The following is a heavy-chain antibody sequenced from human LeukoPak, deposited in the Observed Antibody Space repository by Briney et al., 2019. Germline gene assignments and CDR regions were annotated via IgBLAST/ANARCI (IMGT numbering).Heavy chain of an antibody. J-gene: IGHJ4*02. D-gene: IGHD2-8*01. CDR1: GFTFSSYE. Sequence: GGSLRLSCAASGFTFSSYEMNWVRQAPGKGLEWVSYVSSSGSTIYYADSVKGRFTISRDNAKNSLYLQMNSLRAEDTAVYYCVGDFVLMVYAINGYWGQGTLVTVSS. CDR2: VSSSGSTI. V-gene: IGHV3-48*03. CDR3: VGDFVLMVYAINGY.